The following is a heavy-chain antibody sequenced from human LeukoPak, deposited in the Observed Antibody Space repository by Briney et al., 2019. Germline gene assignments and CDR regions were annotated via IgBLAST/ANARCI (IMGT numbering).Heavy chain of an antibody. J-gene: IGHJ4*02. D-gene: IGHD6-19*01. CDR2: ICGSGSCT. CDR1: GFTLSSYD. V-gene: IGHV3-23*01. Sequence: GGSLRLSCAASGFTLSSYDMNWVRQAPGKGLEWVSAICGSGSCTYYADSVKGRFTIYRDNSENTLYLQMNSLRAEDTAVYYCAKETGYRIGWGPYDYWGQGTLVTVSS. CDR3: AKETGYRIGWGPYDY.